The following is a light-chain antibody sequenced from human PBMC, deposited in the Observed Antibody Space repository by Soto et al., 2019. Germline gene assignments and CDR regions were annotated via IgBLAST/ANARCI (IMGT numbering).Light chain of an antibody. CDR1: SSDVGGYND. CDR3: TSYAGSNNV. Sequence: QSALTQPPSASGSPGQSVTISCTGTSSDVGGYNDVSWYQQHPGKVPKLMVYEVNKRPSGVPDRFSGSKSGNTASLTVSGLQAEDDADYYCTSYAGSNNVFGTGTKVTVL. J-gene: IGLJ1*01. CDR2: EVN. V-gene: IGLV2-8*01.